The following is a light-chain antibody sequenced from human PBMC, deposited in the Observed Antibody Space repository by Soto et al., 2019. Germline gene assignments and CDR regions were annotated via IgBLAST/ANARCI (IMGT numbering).Light chain of an antibody. V-gene: IGKV1-39*01. CDR3: QQSFSTPLT. CDR2: AAS. J-gene: IGKJ4*01. CDR1: QTISVS. Sequence: IQMTQSPSTLSASVGDTVTITCRASQTISVSLAWYQQKPGKAPKLLIFAASSLQSGVPSRFSGSGSGTDFTFTIGSLQPEDFATYFCQQSFSTPLTFGGGTKVDIK.